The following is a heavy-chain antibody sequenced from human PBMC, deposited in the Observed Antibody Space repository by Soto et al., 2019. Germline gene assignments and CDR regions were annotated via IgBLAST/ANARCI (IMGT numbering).Heavy chain of an antibody. CDR1: GGSISSSSCY. Sequence: QLQLQESGPGLVKPSETLSLTCTVSGGSISSSSCYWGWIRQPPGKGLEWIGSIYYSGSTYYNPSLKSRVTISVDTSKNQFSLKLSSVTAADTAVYYCARHPHSSSWYFYFDYWGQGTLVTVSS. CDR2: IYYSGST. D-gene: IGHD6-13*01. V-gene: IGHV4-39*01. J-gene: IGHJ4*02. CDR3: ARHPHSSSWYFYFDY.